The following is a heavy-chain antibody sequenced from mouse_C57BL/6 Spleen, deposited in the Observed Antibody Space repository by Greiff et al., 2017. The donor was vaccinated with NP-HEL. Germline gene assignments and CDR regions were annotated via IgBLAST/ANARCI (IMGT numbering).Heavy chain of an antibody. V-gene: IGHV5-17*01. CDR3: ARLYDYDGGYYFDC. CDR1: GFTFSDYG. CDR2: ISSGSSTI. Sequence: EVQGVESGGGLVKPGGSLKLSCAASGFTFSDYGMHWVRQAPEKGLEWVAYISSGSSTIYYADTVKGRFTISRDNAKNTLFLQMTSLRSEDTAMYYCARLYDYDGGYYFDCWGQGTTLTVSS. D-gene: IGHD2-4*01. J-gene: IGHJ2*01.